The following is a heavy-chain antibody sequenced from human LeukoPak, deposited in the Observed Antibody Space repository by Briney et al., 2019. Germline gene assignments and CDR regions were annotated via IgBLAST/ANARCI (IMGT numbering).Heavy chain of an antibody. CDR3: ARDGDY. CDR2: IKQDGSEK. V-gene: IGHV3-7*01. Sequence: GGSLRLSCAASGFTLSSYWMSWVRQAPGKGLEWVANIKQDGSEKYYVDSVKGRFTISRDNAKNSLYLQMNSLRAEDTAVYYCARDGDYWGQGTLVTVSS. J-gene: IGHJ4*02. CDR1: GFTLSSYW.